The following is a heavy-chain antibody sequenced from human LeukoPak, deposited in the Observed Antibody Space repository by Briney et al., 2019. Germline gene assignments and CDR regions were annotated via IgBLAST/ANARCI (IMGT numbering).Heavy chain of an antibody. Sequence: SETLSLTCAVSGGSISSSNWWSWVRQPPGKGLEWIGEIYHSGSTNYNPSLKSRVTISVDTSKNQFSLKLSSVTAADTAVYYCARGLYYYDSSGYFDYWGQGTLVTVSS. D-gene: IGHD3-22*01. V-gene: IGHV4-4*02. J-gene: IGHJ4*02. CDR3: ARGLYYYDSSGYFDY. CDR2: IYHSGST. CDR1: GGSISSSNW.